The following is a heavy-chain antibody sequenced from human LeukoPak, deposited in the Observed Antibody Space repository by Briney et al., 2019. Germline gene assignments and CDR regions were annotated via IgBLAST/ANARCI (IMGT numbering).Heavy chain of an antibody. CDR1: GGSISSSSYY. V-gene: IGHV4-39*07. CDR2: IYYSGST. Sequence: PSETLSLTCTVSGGSISSSSYYWGWIRQPPGKGLEWIGSIYYSGSTYYNPSLKSRVTISVDTSKNQFSLKLSSVTAADTAVYYCARVESPPEEPPCAFDIWGQGTMVTVSS. CDR3: ARVESPPEEPPCAFDI. D-gene: IGHD1-14*01. J-gene: IGHJ3*02.